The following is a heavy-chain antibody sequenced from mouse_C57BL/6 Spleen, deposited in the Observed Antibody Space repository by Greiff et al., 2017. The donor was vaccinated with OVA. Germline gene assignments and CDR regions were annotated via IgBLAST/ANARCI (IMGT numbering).Heavy chain of an antibody. Sequence: VQLQQPGAELVRPGSSVKLSCKASGYTFTSYWMHWVKQRPIQGLEWIGNIDPSDSETHYNQKFKDKATLTVDKSSSTAYMQLSSLTSEDSAVDYCARSDTTVRFAYWGQGTLVTVSA. CDR2: IDPSDSET. V-gene: IGHV1-52*01. CDR1: GYTFTSYW. J-gene: IGHJ3*01. D-gene: IGHD1-1*01. CDR3: ARSDTTVRFAY.